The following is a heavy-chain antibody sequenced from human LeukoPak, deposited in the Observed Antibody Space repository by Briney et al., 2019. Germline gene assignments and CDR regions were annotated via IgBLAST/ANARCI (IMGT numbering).Heavy chain of an antibody. CDR2: IYSGDST. CDR3: ARDEEGYCSGGSCYPRWLD. Sequence: PGGPLRLSCAASGFTFSSYGMHWVRQAPGKGLEWVAVIYSGDSTYYADSVKGRFAISRDNTKNTLNLQMNSLRVEDTAVYYCARDEEGYCSGGSCYPRWLDWGQGTLVTVSS. CDR1: GFTFSSYG. J-gene: IGHJ4*02. V-gene: IGHV3-66*01. D-gene: IGHD2-15*01.